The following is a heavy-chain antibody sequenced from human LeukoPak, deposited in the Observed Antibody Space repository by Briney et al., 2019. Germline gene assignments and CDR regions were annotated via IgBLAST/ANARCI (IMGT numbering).Heavy chain of an antibody. CDR3: TRDSGAERRYFDL. CDR1: GFTFDTYL. D-gene: IGHD7-27*01. Sequence: GGSLRLSCVASGFTFDTYLMDWVRQAPGKGPVWVSRIDGDGGNPSYADSVKGRFTISRDNAKNTLYLQMNSLRAEDTAVYYYTRDSGAERRYFDLWGRGTLVTVSS. V-gene: IGHV3-74*01. J-gene: IGHJ2*01. CDR2: IDGDGGNP.